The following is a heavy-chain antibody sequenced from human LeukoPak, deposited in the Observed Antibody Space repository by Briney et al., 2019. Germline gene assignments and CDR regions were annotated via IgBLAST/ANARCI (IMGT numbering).Heavy chain of an antibody. CDR2: LYYSGRT. V-gene: IGHV4-59*07. CDR1: GRSISTYY. J-gene: IGHJ4*02. Sequence: SDTLSLTCTVSGRSISTYYWSWIRQPPGKGLEWIGYLYYSGRTDYNPSLKSRVSIFVDTSKNQFYVSLNSVTAADTAVYYCAGGGDGYFDHWGQGTLVTVSS. CDR3: AGGGDGYFDH. D-gene: IGHD2-8*01.